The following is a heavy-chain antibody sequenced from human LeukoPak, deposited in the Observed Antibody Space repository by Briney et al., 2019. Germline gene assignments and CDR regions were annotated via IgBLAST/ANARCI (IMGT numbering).Heavy chain of an antibody. V-gene: IGHV4-31*02. CDR2: IYYSGST. CDR3: ARFTQYSGYDYFDY. Sequence: NWVRQAPGKGLEWIGYIYYSGSTYYNPSLKSRVTISVDTSKNQFSLKLSSVTAADTAVYYCARFTQYSGYDYFDYWGQGTLVTVSS. D-gene: IGHD5-12*01. J-gene: IGHJ4*02.